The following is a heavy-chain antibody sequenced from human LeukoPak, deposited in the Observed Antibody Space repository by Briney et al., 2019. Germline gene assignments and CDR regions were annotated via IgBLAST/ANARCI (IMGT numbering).Heavy chain of an antibody. CDR2: ISYDGSNK. D-gene: IGHD2-2*01. V-gene: IGHV3-30*03. J-gene: IGHJ4*02. Sequence: PGGSLRLSCAASGFTFSSYGMHWVRQAPGKGLEWVAVISYDGSNKYYADSVKGRFTISRDNSKNTLYLQMNSLRAEDTAVHYCARGGALICSSTSCEHLDYWGQGTLVTVSS. CDR3: ARGGALICSSTSCEHLDY. CDR1: GFTFSSYG.